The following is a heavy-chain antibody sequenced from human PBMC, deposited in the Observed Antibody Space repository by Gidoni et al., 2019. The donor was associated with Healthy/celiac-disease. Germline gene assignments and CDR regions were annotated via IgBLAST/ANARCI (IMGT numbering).Heavy chain of an antibody. CDR2: IGTAGDT. J-gene: IGHJ6*02. CDR3: AREAIYYDSSGYFAEYYGMDV. Sequence: EVQLVESGGGLVQPGGSLRLPCAASGLTFSSYDMHWVRQATGKGLEWVSAIGTAGDTYYPGSVKGRFTISRENAKNSLYLQMNSLRAGDTAVYYCAREAIYYDSSGYFAEYYGMDVWGQGTTVTVSS. CDR1: GLTFSSYD. D-gene: IGHD3-22*01. V-gene: IGHV3-13*01.